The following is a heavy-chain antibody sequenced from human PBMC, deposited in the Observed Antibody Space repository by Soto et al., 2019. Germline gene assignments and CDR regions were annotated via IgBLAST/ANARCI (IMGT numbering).Heavy chain of an antibody. Sequence: QVQLQQWGAGLLKPSETLSLTCAVYGGSFSDYYWSWIRQPPAKGLEWIGEINHSGSTNYNPSLKIRVTISVDTSSNQFSLKLSSVTAVDTAVYYCARPGWLQFTRVDYWGQGALVTVSS. V-gene: IGHV4-34*02. CDR3: ARPGWLQFTRVDY. D-gene: IGHD5-12*01. J-gene: IGHJ4*02. CDR2: INHSGST. CDR1: GGSFSDYY.